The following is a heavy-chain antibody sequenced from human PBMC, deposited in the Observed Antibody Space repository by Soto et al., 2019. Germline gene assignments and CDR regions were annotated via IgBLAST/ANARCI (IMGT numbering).Heavy chain of an antibody. CDR3: ARDGAAGRFLEWLSSNYFYYYGMDV. V-gene: IGHV3-30-3*01. Sequence: PGGSLRLSCAASGFTFSSYAMHWVRQAPGKGLEWVAVISYDGSNKYYADSVKGRFTISRDNSKNTLYLQMNSLRAEDTAVYYCARDGAAGRFLEWLSSNYFYYYGMDVWGQGTTVTVSS. J-gene: IGHJ6*02. D-gene: IGHD3-3*01. CDR1: GFTFSSYA. CDR2: ISYDGSNK.